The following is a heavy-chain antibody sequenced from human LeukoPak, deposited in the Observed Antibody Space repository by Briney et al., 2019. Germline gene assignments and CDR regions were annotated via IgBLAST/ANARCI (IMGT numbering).Heavy chain of an antibody. V-gene: IGHV1-2*02. Sequence: ASVKVSCKASGYTFTGYYMHWVRQAPGQGLEWMGWINPNSGGTNYAQKSQGRVTMTRDTSISTAYMELSRLRSDDTAVYYCARGGRYDFWSGYTRNFDYWGQGTLVTVSS. CDR1: GYTFTGYY. CDR2: INPNSGGT. CDR3: ARGGRYDFWSGYTRNFDY. D-gene: IGHD3-3*01. J-gene: IGHJ4*02.